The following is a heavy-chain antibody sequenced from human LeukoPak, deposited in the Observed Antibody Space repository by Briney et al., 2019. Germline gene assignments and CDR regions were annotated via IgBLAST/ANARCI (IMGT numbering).Heavy chain of an antibody. CDR1: GFTFKSYA. CDR3: AEDRPHFDY. Sequence: GGSLRLPCAASGFTFKSYAMRWVRQAPGKGLEWVSAISSDGGSTYYADSVKGRFTISRDNSKNTLYLQMNSLRAEDTAVYYFAEDRPHFDYWGQGNLVTVSS. CDR2: ISSDGGST. V-gene: IGHV3-23*01. J-gene: IGHJ4*02.